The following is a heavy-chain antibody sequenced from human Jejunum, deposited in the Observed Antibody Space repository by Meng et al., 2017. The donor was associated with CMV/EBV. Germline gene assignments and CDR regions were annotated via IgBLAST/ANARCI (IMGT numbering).Heavy chain of an antibody. CDR3: ARVWGNFHWYFDL. V-gene: IGHV1-2*02. CDR1: GYSFTAFD. D-gene: IGHD7-27*01. J-gene: IGHJ2*01. Sequence: KAAGYSFTAFDSKWVRQAPGQGLEWVGWVDPHSGRTLYAQNFEDRVTMTSDTSINTAYMEMSGLTSDDTAMYYCARVWGNFHWYFDLWGRGTLVTVSS. CDR2: VDPHSGRT.